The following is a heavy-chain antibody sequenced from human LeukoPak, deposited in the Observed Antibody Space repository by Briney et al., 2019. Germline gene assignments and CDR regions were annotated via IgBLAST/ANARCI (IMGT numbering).Heavy chain of an antibody. CDR3: ASFPVSGSLDAFDI. Sequence: TGGSLRLSCAASGFTFSSYAMHWVRQAPGKGLERVAVISYDGSNKYYADSVKGRFTISRDNSKNTLYLQMNSLRAEDTAVYYCASFPVSGSLDAFDIWGQGTMVTVSS. CDR2: ISYDGSNK. J-gene: IGHJ3*02. V-gene: IGHV3-30-3*01. CDR1: GFTFSSYA. D-gene: IGHD1-26*01.